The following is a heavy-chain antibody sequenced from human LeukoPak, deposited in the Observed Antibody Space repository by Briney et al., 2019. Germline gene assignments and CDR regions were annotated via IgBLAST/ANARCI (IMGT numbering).Heavy chain of an antibody. Sequence: PGGSLRLSCAASGFTFSSYGMHWVRQAPGKGLEWVAVIWYDGSNKYYADSVKGRFTISRDNSKNTLYLQMNSLRAEDTAVYYCARSPRNYDFWSGYFDYWGQGTLVTVSS. J-gene: IGHJ4*02. CDR2: IWYDGSNK. V-gene: IGHV3-33*01. CDR3: ARSPRNYDFWSGYFDY. D-gene: IGHD3-3*01. CDR1: GFTFSSYG.